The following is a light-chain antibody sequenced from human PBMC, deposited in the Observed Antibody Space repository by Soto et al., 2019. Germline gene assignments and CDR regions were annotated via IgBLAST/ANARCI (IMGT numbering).Light chain of an antibody. CDR1: SNDIGGYNF. J-gene: IGLJ3*02. V-gene: IGLV2-14*01. CDR3: NSFTRSNTLV. Sequence: QSVLTQPASVSGSPGQSSTISCTGTSNDIGGYNFVSWYQQHPGKVPKVIIYEVSNRPSGVSNRFSGSKSGNTASLTISGLQAEDEADYYCNSFTRSNTLVFGGGTKLTVL. CDR2: EVS.